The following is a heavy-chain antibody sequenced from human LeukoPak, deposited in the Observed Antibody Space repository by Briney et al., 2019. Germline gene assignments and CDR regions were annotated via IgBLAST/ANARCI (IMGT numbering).Heavy chain of an antibody. D-gene: IGHD2-2*01. V-gene: IGHV5-51*01. Sequence: PGESLKISCKGSGYSFTSYWIGWVRQMPGKGLGWMGIIYPGDSATTYSPSFQGQVTISADKSISTAYLQWSSLKASDTAMYYCARRDGYCSSTSCYADYYYGMDVWGQGTTVTVSS. CDR1: GYSFTSYW. CDR2: IYPGDSAT. J-gene: IGHJ6*02. CDR3: ARRDGYCSSTSCYADYYYGMDV.